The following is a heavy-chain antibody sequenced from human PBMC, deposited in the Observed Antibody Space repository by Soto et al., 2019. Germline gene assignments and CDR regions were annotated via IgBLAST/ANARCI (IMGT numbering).Heavy chain of an antibody. V-gene: IGHV3-23*01. J-gene: IGHJ2*01. CDR2: ISGSGGST. D-gene: IGHD3-16*02. Sequence: KGLEWVSGISGSGGSTYYADSVKGRFTISRDNSKNTLYLQINSLRADDTAFFFQAEDGIRDIVSVSAFLLNRSSDL. CDR3: AEDGIRDIVSVSAFLLNRSSDL.